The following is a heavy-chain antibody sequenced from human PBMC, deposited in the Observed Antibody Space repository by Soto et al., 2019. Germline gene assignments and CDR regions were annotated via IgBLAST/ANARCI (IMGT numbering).Heavy chain of an antibody. D-gene: IGHD6-6*01. Sequence: QVQLVQSGAEVKKPGSSVKVSCKASGGTFSSYAISWVRQAPGQGLEWMGGIIPIFGTANYAQKFQGRVTITADESTSTAYMELSSLRSEDTAVYYCARSAGIAARPLYYYYGMDVWGQGTTVTVSS. CDR2: IIPIFGTA. CDR3: ARSAGIAARPLYYYYGMDV. CDR1: GGTFSSYA. J-gene: IGHJ6*02. V-gene: IGHV1-69*01.